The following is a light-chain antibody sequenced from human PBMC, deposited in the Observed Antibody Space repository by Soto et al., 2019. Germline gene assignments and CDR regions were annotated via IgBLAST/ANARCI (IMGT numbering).Light chain of an antibody. V-gene: IGKV1-8*01. Sequence: AIRLTQSPASFSVSTGDGATIAVRASQGISSYLAWYQQNPGKAPKLLIYAASTLHSGVPSRFSGSGSGTDFTLTISCLQSEDVATYYCQQYYSYPRTFGQGTKVDIK. J-gene: IGKJ1*01. CDR1: QGISSY. CDR2: AAS. CDR3: QQYYSYPRT.